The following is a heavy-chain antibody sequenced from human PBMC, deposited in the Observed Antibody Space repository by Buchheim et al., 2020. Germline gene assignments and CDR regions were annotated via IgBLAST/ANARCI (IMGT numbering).Heavy chain of an antibody. Sequence: EVQLVESGGGLVQPGGSLRLSCAASGFTFSAYSMTWVRQAPGQGLEWVSYITGNSNTMYYVDSVRGRFTISRDNAKNSLYLQMTSLRDEDTAVYYCTRSSSLDYWGQGTL. CDR1: GFTFSAYS. J-gene: IGHJ4*02. D-gene: IGHD6-6*01. CDR2: ITGNSNTM. CDR3: TRSSSLDY. V-gene: IGHV3-48*02.